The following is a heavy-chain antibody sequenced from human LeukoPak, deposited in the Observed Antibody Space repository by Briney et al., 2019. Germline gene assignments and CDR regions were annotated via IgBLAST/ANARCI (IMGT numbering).Heavy chain of an antibody. Sequence: SETLSLTCTVSGGSLSSYYWSWIRQPPGKGLEWIGYIYYSGSTNYNPSLNSRVTISVDTSKNQFSLKLSSVTAADTAVYYCARGSLDSSGWSRRAFDIWGQGTMVTVSS. CDR3: ARGSLDSSGWSRRAFDI. CDR2: IYYSGST. J-gene: IGHJ3*02. D-gene: IGHD6-19*01. V-gene: IGHV4-59*01. CDR1: GGSLSSYY.